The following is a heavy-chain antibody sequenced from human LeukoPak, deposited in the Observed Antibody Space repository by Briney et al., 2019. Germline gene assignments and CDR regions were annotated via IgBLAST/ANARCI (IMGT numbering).Heavy chain of an antibody. CDR2: FDPQYGET. D-gene: IGHD3-22*01. J-gene: IGHJ4*02. CDR3: ARDYTTMIEDGD. V-gene: IGHV1-24*01. CDR1: GYTLTELS. Sequence: ASVKVSCKVSGYTLTELSIHWVRPAPGKGLEWMGGFDPQYGETIYAQMFQGRVTMTEDTSTDTAYMEMRSLRSEDTAVYYCARDYTTMIEDGDWGQGALVTVSS.